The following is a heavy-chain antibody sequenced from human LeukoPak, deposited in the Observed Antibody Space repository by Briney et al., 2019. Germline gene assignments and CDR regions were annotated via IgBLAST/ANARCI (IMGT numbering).Heavy chain of an antibody. CDR1: GGSITDYY. J-gene: IGHJ4*02. CDR2: IKQDGIVR. CDR3: ARAGLWPVDY. Sequence: ETLSLTCTVSGGSITDYYWSWIRQPPGKGLEWVAIIKQDGIVRYSVDSVKGRFTTSRDNAKNSLYLQMNSLRAEDTAVYYCARAGLWPVDYWGQGTLVTVSS. V-gene: IGHV3-7*01. D-gene: IGHD4/OR15-4a*01.